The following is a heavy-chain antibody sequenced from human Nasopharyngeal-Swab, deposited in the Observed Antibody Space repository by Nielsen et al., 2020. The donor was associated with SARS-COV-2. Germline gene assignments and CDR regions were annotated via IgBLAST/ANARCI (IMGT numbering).Heavy chain of an antibody. V-gene: IGHV5-51*01. CDR3: ARRRYYDSSGYYHKSAFDI. J-gene: IGHJ3*02. CDR1: GYSFTSYW. CDR2: IYPGDSDT. Sequence: GESLKISCKGSGYSFTSYWIGWVRQMPGKGLEWMGIIYPGDSDTRYSPSFQGQVTISADKSISTAYLQWSSLKASDTATYYCARRRYYDSSGYYHKSAFDIWGQRTMVTVSS. D-gene: IGHD3-22*01.